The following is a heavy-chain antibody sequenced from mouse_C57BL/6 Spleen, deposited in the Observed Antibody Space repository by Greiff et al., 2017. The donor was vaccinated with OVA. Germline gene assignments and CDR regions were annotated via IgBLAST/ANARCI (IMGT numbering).Heavy chain of an antibody. CDR3: ARPSTGRGSWFAY. D-gene: IGHD4-1*02. CDR1: GYTFTSYD. J-gene: IGHJ3*01. V-gene: IGHV1-85*01. CDR2: IDPRDGST. Sequence: QVQLKQSGPELVKPGASVKLSCKASGYTFTSYDINWVKQRPGQGLEWIGRIDPRDGSTKYNEKFKGKATLTVNTSSSTAYMELHSLTSEDSAVYFCARPSTGRGSWFAYWGQGTLVTVSA.